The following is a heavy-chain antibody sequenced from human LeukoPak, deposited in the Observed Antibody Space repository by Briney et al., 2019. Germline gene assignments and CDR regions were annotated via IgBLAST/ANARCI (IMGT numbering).Heavy chain of an antibody. CDR3: ARHNLYYDILTGYYDC. CDR1: GYSFTSYW. D-gene: IGHD3-9*01. CDR2: IDPSDSYT. J-gene: IGHJ4*02. Sequence: HGESLKIPRKGSGYSFTSYWISWVRQLPGKGLEWMGRIDPSDSYTNYSPSFQGHVTISADRSISTAYLQWSSLKASDTAMYYCARHNLYYDILTGYYDCWGQGTLVTVSS. V-gene: IGHV5-10-1*01.